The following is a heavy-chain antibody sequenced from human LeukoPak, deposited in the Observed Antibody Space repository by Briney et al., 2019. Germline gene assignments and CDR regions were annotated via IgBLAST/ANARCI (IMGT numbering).Heavy chain of an antibody. J-gene: IGHJ3*02. Sequence: WASVTVSCKASGGTFSSYAISWVRQAPGQGLEWMGRIIPILGIANYAQKFQGRVTITADKSTSTAYMELSSLRSEDTAVYYCVSSQGIDIWGQGTMVTVSS. CDR1: GGTFSSYA. D-gene: IGHD3-16*02. CDR3: VSSQGIDI. V-gene: IGHV1-69*04. CDR2: IIPILGIA.